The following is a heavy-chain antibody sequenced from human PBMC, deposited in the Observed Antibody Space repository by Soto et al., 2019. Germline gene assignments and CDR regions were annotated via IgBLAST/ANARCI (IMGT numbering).Heavy chain of an antibody. CDR2: IYYSGST. V-gene: IGHV4-59*08. D-gene: IGHD6-19*01. CDR3: ARQVGGWGAWYFDY. CDR1: GGSISSYY. J-gene: IGHJ4*02. Sequence: SETLSLTCTVSGGSISSYYWSWIRQPPGKGLEWIGYIYYSGSTNYNPSLKSRVTISVDTSKNQFSLKLSSVTAADTAVYYCARQVGGWGAWYFDYWGQGTLVTVSS.